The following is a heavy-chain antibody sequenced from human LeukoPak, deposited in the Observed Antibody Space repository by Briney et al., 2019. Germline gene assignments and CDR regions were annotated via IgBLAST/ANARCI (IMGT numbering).Heavy chain of an antibody. J-gene: IGHJ3*02. CDR1: GGTFSSYA. CDR2: IIPIFGTA. CDR3: ARGSGSYTAFDI. D-gene: IGHD3-10*01. Sequence: ASVKVSCKASGGTFSSYAISWVRQAPGQGLEWMGGIIPIFGTANYAQKFQGRVTMTRDMSTSTVYMELSSLRSEDTAVYYCARGSGSYTAFDIWGQGTMVTVSS. V-gene: IGHV1-69*05.